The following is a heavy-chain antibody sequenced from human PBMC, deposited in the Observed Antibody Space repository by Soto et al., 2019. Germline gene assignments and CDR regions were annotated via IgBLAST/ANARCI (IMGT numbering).Heavy chain of an antibody. J-gene: IGHJ3*02. CDR1: GYIFTSYW. CDR2: IDPSDSYT. V-gene: IGHV5-10-1*01. CDR3: ASGDDAFDI. Sequence: GESLKISCNGSGYIFTSYWISWGRQMPGKGLEWMGRIDPSDSYTNYSPSFQGHVTISADKSISTAYLQWSSLKASDTAMYYCASGDDAFDIWGQGTMVTVS.